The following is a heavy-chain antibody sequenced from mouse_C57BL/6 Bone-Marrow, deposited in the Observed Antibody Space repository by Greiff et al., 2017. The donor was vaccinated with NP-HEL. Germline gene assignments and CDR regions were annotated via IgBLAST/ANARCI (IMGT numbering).Heavy chain of an antibody. CDR2: LDPENGDT. CDR3: TTYSIYYYGP. Sequence: VQLQQSGAELVRPGASVKLSCTASGFNIKDDYMHWVKQRPEQGLEWIGWLDPENGDTEYASKFQGKATITADTSSNTAYLQLSSLTSEDTAVYYCTTYSIYYYGPWGQGTLVTVSA. D-gene: IGHD1-1*01. J-gene: IGHJ3*01. V-gene: IGHV14-4*01. CDR1: GFNIKDDY.